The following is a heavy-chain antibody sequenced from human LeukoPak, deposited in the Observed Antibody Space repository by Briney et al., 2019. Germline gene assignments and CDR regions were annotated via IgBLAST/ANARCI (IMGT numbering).Heavy chain of an antibody. J-gene: IGHJ4*02. CDR1: GDSLSSNSAA. V-gene: IGHV6-1*01. Sequence: SQTLSLTCVISGDSLSSNSAAWNWIRQSPSRGLEWLGRTYSRSNWSNDYALSVKSRITISPDTSKNQFSLHLKSVTPEDTAVYYCARDGSLWFGESSYYFDFWGQGILVTVSS. CDR3: ARDGSLWFGESSYYFDF. CDR2: TYSRSNWSN. D-gene: IGHD3-10*01.